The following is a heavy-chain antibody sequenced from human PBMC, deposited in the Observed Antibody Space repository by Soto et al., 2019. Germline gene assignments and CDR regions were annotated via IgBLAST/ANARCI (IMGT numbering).Heavy chain of an antibody. D-gene: IGHD3-3*01. CDR3: ARRRDYDFWSGYYTTDNWFDH. Sequence: TLSLTCTVSGCSISSGGYYWSWIRQHPGKGLEWIGYIYYSGSTYYNPSLKSRVTISVDTSKNQFSLKLSSVTAADTAVYYCARRRDYDFWSGYYTTDNWFDHSGQGTLVTVSS. J-gene: IGHJ5*02. CDR2: IYYSGST. CDR1: GCSISSGGYY. V-gene: IGHV4-31*03.